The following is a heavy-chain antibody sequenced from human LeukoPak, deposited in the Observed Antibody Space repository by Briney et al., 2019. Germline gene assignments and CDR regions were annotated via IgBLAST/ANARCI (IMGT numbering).Heavy chain of an antibody. CDR3: ARDFKAGFGEFPIDY. J-gene: IGHJ4*02. V-gene: IGHV3-21*01. CDR2: ISSSSSYI. CDR1: GFTFSSYS. Sequence: GGSLRLSCAASGFTFSSYSMNWVRQAPGKGLEWVSSISSSSSYIYYADSVKGRFTISRDNAKNSLYLHMNSLRAEDTAVYYCARDFKAGFGEFPIDYWGQGTLVTVSS. D-gene: IGHD3-10*01.